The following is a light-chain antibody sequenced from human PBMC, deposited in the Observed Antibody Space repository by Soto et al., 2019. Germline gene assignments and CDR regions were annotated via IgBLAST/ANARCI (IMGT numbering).Light chain of an antibody. CDR3: LQDYSYPWT. V-gene: IGKV1-6*01. J-gene: IGKJ1*01. Sequence: IQMTESPSSLSASVGARVTTTSRASQRINSHLNWYQQKPGKDPKLLIYAASSLQSGVPSRFSSSASGTDFTLTISSLQPEDFATYYCLQDYSYPWTFGQGTKV. CDR2: AAS. CDR1: QRINSH.